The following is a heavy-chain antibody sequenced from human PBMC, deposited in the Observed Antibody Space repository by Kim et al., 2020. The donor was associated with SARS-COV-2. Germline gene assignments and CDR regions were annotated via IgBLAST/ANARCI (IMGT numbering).Heavy chain of an antibody. CDR3: ARRHNVEGIDY. D-gene: IGHD2-8*01. CDR2: ST. V-gene: IGHV4-39*01. J-gene: IGHJ4*02. Sequence: STYYHPSLKSRVTISVDTSKNQFSLKLPSVTAADTAVYYCARRHNVEGIDYWGQGTLLTVSS.